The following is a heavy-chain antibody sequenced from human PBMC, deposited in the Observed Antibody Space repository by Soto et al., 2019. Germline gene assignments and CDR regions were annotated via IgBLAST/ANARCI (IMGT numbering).Heavy chain of an antibody. CDR3: ARVALGATVTTGAFDI. Sequence: QVQLVQSGAEVMKPGASVKVSCKASGYTFTSYGISWVRQAPGQGLEWMGWISAYNGNTNYAQKLQGRVTMTTDTSTSTAYMELRSLRSDDTAVYYCARVALGATVTTGAFDIWGQGTMVTVSS. CDR2: ISAYNGNT. D-gene: IGHD4-17*01. CDR1: GYTFTSYG. J-gene: IGHJ3*02. V-gene: IGHV1-18*01.